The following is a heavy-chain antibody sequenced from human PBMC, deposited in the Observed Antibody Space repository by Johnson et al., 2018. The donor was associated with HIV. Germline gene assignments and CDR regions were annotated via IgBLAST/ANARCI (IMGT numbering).Heavy chain of an antibody. D-gene: IGHD6-6*01. J-gene: IGHJ3*02. V-gene: IGHV3-9*01. CDR1: GFTFDDYA. CDR2: ISWNSGSI. CDR3: ARDRAPVYSSSSTPFDAFDI. Sequence: VQLVESGGGLVQPGRSLRLSCAASGFTFDDYAMHWVRQAPGKGLEWVSGISWNSGSIGYADSVKGRLTISRDNAKNSLYLQMNSLRAEDTAEYYCARDRAPVYSSSSTPFDAFDIWGQGTMVTVSS.